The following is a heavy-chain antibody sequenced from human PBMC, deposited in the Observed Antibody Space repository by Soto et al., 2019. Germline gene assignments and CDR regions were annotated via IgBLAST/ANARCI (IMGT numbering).Heavy chain of an antibody. J-gene: IGHJ4*02. Sequence: ASVKFSCKASGYTFTSYAMHWVRQAPGQRLEWMGWINAGNGNTKYSQKFQGRVTITRDTSASTAYMELSSLRSEDTAVYYCARDLGIQLWPRYYFDYWGQGTLVTVSS. CDR3: ARDLGIQLWPRYYFDY. D-gene: IGHD5-18*01. CDR2: INAGNGNT. CDR1: GYTFTSYA. V-gene: IGHV1-3*01.